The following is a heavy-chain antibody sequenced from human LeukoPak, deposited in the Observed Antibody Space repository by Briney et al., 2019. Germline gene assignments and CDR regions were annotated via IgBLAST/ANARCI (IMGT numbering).Heavy chain of an antibody. D-gene: IGHD3-3*01. CDR2: IKGDGSEE. Sequence: QPGGSLRLSCAASGFTFRNYWMSWVRQAPGKGLEWVANIKGDGSEENYVDSVKGRFTISRDNAKNSLYLQMSSLRAEDTAVYYCARDLRDFRRLDRSYQIDYWGQGTLVTVSS. J-gene: IGHJ4*01. CDR3: ARDLRDFRRLDRSYQIDY. CDR1: GFTFRNYW. V-gene: IGHV3-7*01.